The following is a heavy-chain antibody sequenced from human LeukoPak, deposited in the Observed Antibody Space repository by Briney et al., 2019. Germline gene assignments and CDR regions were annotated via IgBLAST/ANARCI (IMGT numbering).Heavy chain of an antibody. CDR3: AKGYGWEASYYYYYMDV. CDR1: GGTFSDYY. D-gene: IGHD1-26*01. V-gene: IGHV4-34*01. J-gene: IGHJ6*03. CDR2: INYSGSN. Sequence: SETLSLTCEAYGGTFSDYYWSWIRQPPGKGLEWIGEINYSGSNNYSPSLESRVTMSVDRSKSQFSLRLSSVTAADTAVYYCAKGYGWEASYYYYYMDVWGKGTTVTISS.